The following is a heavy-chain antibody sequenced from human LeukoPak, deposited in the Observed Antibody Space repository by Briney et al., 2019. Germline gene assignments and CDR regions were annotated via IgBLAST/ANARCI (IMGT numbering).Heavy chain of an antibody. CDR1: GGSISSYY. CDR3: ARDTRSYDTSGYYYFDY. D-gene: IGHD3-22*01. V-gene: IGHV4-59*01. J-gene: IGHJ4*02. CDR2: IYYSGST. Sequence: SETLSLTCTVSGGSISSYYWSWIRQPPGKGLEWIGYIYYSGSTNYNPSLKSRVTISVDTSKSQFSLKLRSVTAADAAVYYCARDTRSYDTSGYYYFDYWGQGALVTVSS.